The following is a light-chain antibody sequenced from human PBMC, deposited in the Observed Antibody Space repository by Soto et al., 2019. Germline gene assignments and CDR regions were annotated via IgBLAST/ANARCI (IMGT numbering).Light chain of an antibody. V-gene: IGLV4-69*01. Sequence: QLVLTQSPSASASLGASVKLTCTLSSGHSSYAIAWHQQQPETGHRYLMKLNSDGSHSKGDGIPDRFSGSSSGAERYLTISSLPSEDEADYYCQTWDTGIVVFGGGTKVTVL. CDR2: LNSDGSH. J-gene: IGLJ2*01. CDR3: QTWDTGIVV. CDR1: SGHSSYA.